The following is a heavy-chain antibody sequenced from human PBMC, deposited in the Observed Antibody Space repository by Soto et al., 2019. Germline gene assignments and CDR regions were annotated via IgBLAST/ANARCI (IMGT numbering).Heavy chain of an antibody. D-gene: IGHD1-26*01. V-gene: IGHV4-34*02. Sequence: QVQLQQWGAGLLKPPETLSLTGAVYGGHFRGYYWSRIRQPPVKGQEWIGEINPSGATNYNPSLKGRVTISVDTSKNQFSLELSSVTVADTAVFYCARLRWEQPWVFDYWGQGTLVTVSS. CDR1: GGHFRGYY. J-gene: IGHJ4*02. CDR2: INPSGAT. CDR3: ARLRWEQPWVFDY.